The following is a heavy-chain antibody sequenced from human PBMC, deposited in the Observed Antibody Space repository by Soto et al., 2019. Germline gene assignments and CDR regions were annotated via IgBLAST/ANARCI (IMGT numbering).Heavy chain of an antibody. CDR3: TRGPSISPFNWFDP. CDR2: INHTSTYK. Sequence: EVQLVESGGGLVKPGGSLRLSCTASGFTFSSWNMDWVRQAPGKGLEWVSSINHTSTYKYYADSVKGRFTISRDNAKNSVYLQMNILRDEDTAVYYWTRGPSISPFNWFDPWGQGTLVTVSS. V-gene: IGHV3-21*01. J-gene: IGHJ5*02. D-gene: IGHD4-4*01. CDR1: GFTFSSWN.